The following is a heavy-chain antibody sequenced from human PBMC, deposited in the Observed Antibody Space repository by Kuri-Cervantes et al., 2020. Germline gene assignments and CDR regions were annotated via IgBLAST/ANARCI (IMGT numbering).Heavy chain of an antibody. Sequence: GESLKISCAASGFTFSSYSMNWVRQAPGKGLEWVSSISSSSSYIYYADSVKGRFTISRDNSKNTLYLQMNSLRAEDTAVYYCTRDLAGAYGYWGQGVVVTVSS. V-gene: IGHV3-21*01. CDR2: ISSSSSYI. CDR3: TRDLAGAYGY. D-gene: IGHD6-19*01. CDR1: GFTFSSYS. J-gene: IGHJ4*02.